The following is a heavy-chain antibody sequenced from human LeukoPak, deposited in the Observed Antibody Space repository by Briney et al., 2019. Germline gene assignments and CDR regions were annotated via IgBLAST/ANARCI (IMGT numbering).Heavy chain of an antibody. CDR2: IYPGDSDT. Sequence: GESLQISCKGSGYSFTSYWIGWVRQMPGKGLVWMGIIYPGDSDTRYSPSFQGQVTISADKSISTAYLQWSSLKASDTAMYYCARWENYDYVWGSYRLADWGQGTLVTVSS. J-gene: IGHJ4*02. D-gene: IGHD3-16*02. CDR1: GYSFTSYW. V-gene: IGHV5-51*01. CDR3: ARWENYDYVWGSYRLAD.